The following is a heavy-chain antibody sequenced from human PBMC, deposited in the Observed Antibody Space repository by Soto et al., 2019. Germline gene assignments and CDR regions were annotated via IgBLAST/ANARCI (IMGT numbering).Heavy chain of an antibody. CDR3: ARRAHMSRRGETFSYYYYGMDV. Sequence: PGASLKISCKGPGDSFTRYWSSWLRQMPGKGLEWMGRIDPIDSYTNYSPSFQGHVTISADKSISTAYLQWSSLKASDTAMYYCARRAHMSRRGETFSYYYYGMDVWGQGTTVTVSS. CDR1: GDSFTRYW. J-gene: IGHJ6*02. V-gene: IGHV5-10-1*01. CDR2: IDPIDSYT. D-gene: IGHD3-16*01.